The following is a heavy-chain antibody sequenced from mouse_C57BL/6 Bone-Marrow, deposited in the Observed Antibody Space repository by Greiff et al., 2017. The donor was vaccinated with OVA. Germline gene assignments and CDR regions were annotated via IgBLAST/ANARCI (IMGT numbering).Heavy chain of an antibody. V-gene: IGHV1-62-2*01. J-gene: IGHJ2*01. CDR3: ARHEEEGSSLDTTVVATPYFDY. Sequence: QVQLQQSGAELVKPGASVKLSCKASGYTFTEYTIHWVKQRSGQGLEWIGWFYPGSGSIKYNEKFKDKATLTADKSSSTVYMELSRLTSEDSAVYFCARHEEEGSSLDTTVVATPYFDYWGQGTTLTVSS. CDR1: GYTFTEYT. D-gene: IGHD1-1*01. CDR2: FYPGSGSI.